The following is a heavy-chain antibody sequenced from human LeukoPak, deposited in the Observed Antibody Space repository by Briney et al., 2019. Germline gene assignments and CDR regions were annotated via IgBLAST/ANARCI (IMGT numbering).Heavy chain of an antibody. CDR2: IYYSGST. V-gene: IGHV4-59*01. D-gene: IGHD4-11*01. CDR3: ARDADYNFDY. J-gene: IGHJ4*02. CDR1: GGSISSYY. Sequence: SETLSLTCTVSGGSISSYYWSWIRQPPGKGLEYIGYIYYSGSTKYNPSLKSRVTISVDTSKNQFSLKMSSVTAADTAVYYCARDADYNFDYWGQGTLVTVSS.